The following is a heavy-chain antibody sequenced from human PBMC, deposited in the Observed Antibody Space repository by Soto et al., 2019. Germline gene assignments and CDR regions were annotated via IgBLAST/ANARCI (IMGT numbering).Heavy chain of an antibody. CDR2: IYYGGTT. D-gene: IGHD6-13*01. Sequence: SETLSLTCDVSVEPMTGGYYWGCIRQSPGKGLEWIGSIYYGGTTYYNPSLRSRLAISIDTSKNQFSLRLSSVTAADTAVYYCARSSNSIAAAGTGFDYWGQGTLVTVSS. J-gene: IGHJ4*02. CDR1: VEPMTGGYY. V-gene: IGHV4-38-2*01. CDR3: ARSSNSIAAAGTGFDY.